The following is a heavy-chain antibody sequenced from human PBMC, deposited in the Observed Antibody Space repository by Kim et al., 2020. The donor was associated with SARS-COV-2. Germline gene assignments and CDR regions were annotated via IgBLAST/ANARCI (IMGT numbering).Heavy chain of an antibody. Sequence: GGSLRLSCAASGFTVSSNYMSWVRQAPGKGLEWVSVIYSGGSTYYTDSVKGRFTISRHNSKKTLYLQMNSLRAEDTAVYYCAGTYYYDSSAYYGGAFDIWGQGTMVTVSS. J-gene: IGHJ3*02. D-gene: IGHD3-22*01. V-gene: IGHV3-53*04. CDR3: AGTYYYDSSAYYGGAFDI. CDR2: IYSGGST. CDR1: GFTVSSNY.